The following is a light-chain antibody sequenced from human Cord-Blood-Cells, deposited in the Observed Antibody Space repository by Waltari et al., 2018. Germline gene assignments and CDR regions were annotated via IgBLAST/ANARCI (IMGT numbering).Light chain of an antibody. Sequence: QTVVTQEHSLTVSPGGTVTLTCASSTGAVTSGPYPNWFQQNPGQAPRALIYSTSNKHPWTPARFSGSLLGGKAALTLSGVQPEDEAEYYCLLYYGGAYVFGTGTKVTVL. CDR3: LLYYGGAYV. CDR1: TGAVTSGPY. J-gene: IGLJ1*01. V-gene: IGLV7-43*01. CDR2: STS.